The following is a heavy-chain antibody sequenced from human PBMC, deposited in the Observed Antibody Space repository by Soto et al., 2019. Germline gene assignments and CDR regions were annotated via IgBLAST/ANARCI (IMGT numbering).Heavy chain of an antibody. V-gene: IGHV3-23*01. D-gene: IGHD6-19*01. CDR3: VKVIAVAGSGGRRHYFDS. CDR1: GFTFSSYA. J-gene: IGHJ4*02. CDR2: ISAGGGST. Sequence: EVQLLESGGGLVQPGGSLRLSCGASGFTFSSYAMSWVRQAPGKGLEWVSVISAGGGSTDYADSVKGRFTISRDNSKNTLYLQMNSLRAEDTAVYYCVKVIAVAGSGGRRHYFDSWGQGTLVTVSS.